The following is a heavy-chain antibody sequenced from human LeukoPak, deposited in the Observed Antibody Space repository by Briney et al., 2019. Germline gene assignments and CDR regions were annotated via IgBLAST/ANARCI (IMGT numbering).Heavy chain of an antibody. CDR1: GFTFSNYA. V-gene: IGHV3-23*01. J-gene: IGHJ6*03. Sequence: PGGSLRLSCAASGFTFSNYAMRWVRQAPGKGLEWVSAISGSGDGTNYADSVKGRFTISRDNAKNSLYLQMDGLRAEDTAVYYCARHDYYYYMDVWGKGTTVTVSS. CDR2: ISGSGDGT. CDR3: ARHDYYYYMDV.